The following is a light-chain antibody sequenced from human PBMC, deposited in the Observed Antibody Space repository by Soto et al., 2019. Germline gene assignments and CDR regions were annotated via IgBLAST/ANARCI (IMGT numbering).Light chain of an antibody. J-gene: IGKJ5*01. CDR2: SAS. Sequence: DIEMTQSPSSLSASVGDRVTITCRASQTISSHLNWYQQKPGKAPKLLIYSASSLQSGVPSRFSGSGSATDFTLTINSLQPEDSATYYCQQTYSIPITFGQGTRLEIK. CDR1: QTISSH. CDR3: QQTYSIPIT. V-gene: IGKV1-39*01.